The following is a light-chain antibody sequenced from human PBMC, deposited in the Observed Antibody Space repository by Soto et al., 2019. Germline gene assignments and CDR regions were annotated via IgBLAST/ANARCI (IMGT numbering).Light chain of an antibody. V-gene: IGKV3-20*01. CDR3: HLTGGYT. J-gene: IGKJ2*01. CDR2: GAS. Sequence: EIVLTQSPGTLSLSPGERATLSCRASQTLNSNYVAWYQQKPGQAPKPLIYGASSRATGIPDRFRGSGSGTRFTLPLRQLEPGDFAMDYCHLTGGYTFGQGTKLEIK. CDR1: QTLNSNY.